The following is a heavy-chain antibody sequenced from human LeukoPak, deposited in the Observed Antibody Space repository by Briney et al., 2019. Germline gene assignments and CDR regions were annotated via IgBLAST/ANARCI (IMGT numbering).Heavy chain of an antibody. CDR3: ARELGYSYGTPTY. CDR1: GFTFSSYS. Sequence: GGSLRLSCAASGFTFSSYSMNWVRQAPGKGLEWVSSISSSSSYIYYADSVKGRFTISRDNAKNSLYLQMNCLRAEDTAVYYCARELGYSYGTPTYWGQGTLVTVSS. CDR2: ISSSSSYI. D-gene: IGHD5-18*01. V-gene: IGHV3-21*01. J-gene: IGHJ4*02.